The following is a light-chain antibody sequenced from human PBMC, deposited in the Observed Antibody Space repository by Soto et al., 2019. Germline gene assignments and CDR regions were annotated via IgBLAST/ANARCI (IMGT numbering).Light chain of an antibody. Sequence: EIVLTQSPATLPLSPGERATLSCRASQSVSTYLAWYQQKPGQAPRLLIYDASTRASGIPARFSGSGSGTDFTLTVTSLEPDDSAVYYCQQRETFGQGTQVEI. J-gene: IGKJ1*01. V-gene: IGKV3-11*01. CDR3: QQRET. CDR2: DAS. CDR1: QSVSTY.